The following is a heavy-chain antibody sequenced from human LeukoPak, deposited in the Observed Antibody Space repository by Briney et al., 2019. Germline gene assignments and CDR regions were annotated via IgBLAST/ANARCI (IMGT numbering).Heavy chain of an antibody. CDR2: ISGSGGST. J-gene: IGHJ6*03. Sequence: GGSLRLSCAASGFTFSSYAMSWVRQAPGKGLEWVSAISGSGGSTYYADSVKGRFTISRDNSKNTLYLQMNSLRAEDTAVYYCAKIPLLRYFDWLLFPYYYYMDVWGKGTTVTISS. CDR1: GFTFSSYA. CDR3: AKIPLLRYFDWLLFPYYYYMDV. D-gene: IGHD3-9*01. V-gene: IGHV3-23*01.